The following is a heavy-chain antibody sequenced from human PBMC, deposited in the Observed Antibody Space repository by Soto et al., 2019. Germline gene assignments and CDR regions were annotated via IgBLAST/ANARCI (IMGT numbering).Heavy chain of an antibody. CDR3: ARVTYYDFWSGYYLGYYGMYV. D-gene: IGHD3-3*01. Sequence: PSETLSLTCTVSGGSISSSSYYWGWIRQPPGKGLEWIGSIYYSGSTYYNPSLKGRVTISVDTSKNQFSLKLSSVTAADTAVYYCARVTYYDFWSGYYLGYYGMYVWGQGTTVTVSS. CDR1: GGSISSSSYY. J-gene: IGHJ6*02. V-gene: IGHV4-39*01. CDR2: IYYSGST.